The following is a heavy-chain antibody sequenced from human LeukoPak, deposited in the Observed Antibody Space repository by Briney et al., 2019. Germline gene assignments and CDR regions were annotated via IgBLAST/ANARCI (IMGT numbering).Heavy chain of an antibody. D-gene: IGHD3-22*01. CDR1: GYTFTGYY. V-gene: IGHV1-2*06. CDR3: AAVDYYDSSGSIFEF. Sequence: ASVKVSCKASGYTFTGYYMHWVRQAPGQGLEWMGRINPNSGGTNYAQKFQGRVTMTRGTSISTAYMELSRLRSDDTAVYYCAAVDYYDSSGSIFEFGGQGTLVTVSS. J-gene: IGHJ4*02. CDR2: INPNSGGT.